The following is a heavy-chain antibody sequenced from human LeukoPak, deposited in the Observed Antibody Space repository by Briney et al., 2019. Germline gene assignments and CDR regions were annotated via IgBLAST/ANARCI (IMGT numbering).Heavy chain of an antibody. J-gene: IGHJ4*02. CDR1: GYSISSGYY. V-gene: IGHV4-38-2*02. CDR2: IYHSGRT. D-gene: IGHD6-19*01. CDR3: ARGAGGWYGFDY. Sequence: SETLSLTCTVSGYSISSGYYWGWIRQPPGKGLEWIGSIYHSGRTFYNPSLKSRVTMSVDTSKNQFSLKLSSVTAADTAVYYCARGAGGWYGFDYWGQGTLVTVSS.